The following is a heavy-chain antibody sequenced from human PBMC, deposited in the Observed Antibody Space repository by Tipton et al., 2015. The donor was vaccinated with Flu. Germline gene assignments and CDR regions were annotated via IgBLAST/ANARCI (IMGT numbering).Heavy chain of an antibody. D-gene: IGHD6-19*01. V-gene: IGHV3-49*04. CDR3: TRILVYSSGWEDDAYDI. J-gene: IGHJ3*02. Sequence: VQLVQSGGGLVQPGRSLRLSCTGSGFTFGDYTMTWVRQAPGKGLEWVSLIRSTPYGGTTQYAASVRGRFTFSRDDSKSIAYLQMDSLKTEDTAVYYCTRILVYSSGWEDDAYDIWGQGTMVTVSS. CDR2: IRSTPYGGTT. CDR1: GFTFGDYT.